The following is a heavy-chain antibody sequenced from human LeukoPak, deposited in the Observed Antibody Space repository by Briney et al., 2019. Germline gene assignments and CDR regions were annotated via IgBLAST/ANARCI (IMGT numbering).Heavy chain of an antibody. D-gene: IGHD5-12*01. J-gene: IGHJ4*02. V-gene: IGHV3-48*01. CDR3: ATYSGYDRIFDY. CDR1: GFTFNIYG. Sequence: PGGSLRLSCAASGFTFNIYGMNWVRQAPGKGLEWVSYISGSSSAIYYADSVKGRFTISRDNAKNSLYLQMNGPRAEDTAVYYCATYSGYDRIFDYWGQGILVTVSS. CDR2: ISGSSSAI.